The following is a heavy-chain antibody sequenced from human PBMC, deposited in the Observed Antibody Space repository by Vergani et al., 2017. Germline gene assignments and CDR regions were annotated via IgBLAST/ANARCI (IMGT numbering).Heavy chain of an antibody. CDR3: ARVAYYDTPLGYYYYMDV. J-gene: IGHJ6*03. V-gene: IGHV4-38-2*02. Sequence: QVQLQESGPGLVKPSETRSLTCTVSGDSVISTDYHWGWIRQPPGKGLEWIGRIYTSGSTNYNPSLKSRVTMSVDTSKNQFSLKLSSVTAADTAVYYCARVAYYDTPLGYYYYMDVWGKGTTVTVSS. CDR2: IYTSGST. CDR1: GDSVISTDY. D-gene: IGHD3-9*01.